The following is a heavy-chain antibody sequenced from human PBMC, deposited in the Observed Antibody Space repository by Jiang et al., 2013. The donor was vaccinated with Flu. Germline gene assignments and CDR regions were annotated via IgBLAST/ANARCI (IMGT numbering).Heavy chain of an antibody. Sequence: GLVQPGRSLRLSCAASGFTFDDYAMHWVRQAPGKGLEWVSGISWNSGSIGYADSVKGRFTISRDNAKNSLYLQMNSLRAEDTALYYCAKDSKANFYGMDVWGQGTTVTVSS. D-gene: IGHD1-26*01. CDR3: AKDSKANFYGMDV. J-gene: IGHJ6*02. V-gene: IGHV3-9*01. CDR1: GFTFDDYA. CDR2: ISWNSGSI.